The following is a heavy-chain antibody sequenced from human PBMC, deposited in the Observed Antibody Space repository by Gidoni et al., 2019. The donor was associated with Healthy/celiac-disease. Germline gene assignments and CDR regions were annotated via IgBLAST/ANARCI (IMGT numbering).Heavy chain of an antibody. Sequence: EVQLVESGGGLVKPGGSPRLPCAASVSTFSSYSMNWVRQAPGKELEWVSSISSSSSYIYYADSVKGRFTISRDNAKNSLYLQMNSLRAEDTAVYYCARGGHCSSTSCYAGAASDYWGQGTLVTVSS. CDR2: ISSSSSYI. J-gene: IGHJ4*02. V-gene: IGHV3-21*01. CDR3: ARGGHCSSTSCYAGAASDY. CDR1: VSTFSSYS. D-gene: IGHD2-2*01.